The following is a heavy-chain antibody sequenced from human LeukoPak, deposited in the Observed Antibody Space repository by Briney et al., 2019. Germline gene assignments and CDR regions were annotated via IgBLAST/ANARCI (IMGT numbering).Heavy chain of an antibody. CDR2: ISESGDST. CDR1: GFSFKSYA. Sequence: PGGSLRLSCAASGFSFKSYAMNWVRQAPGKGLEWVSSISESGDSTHYADSVKGRFTISRDNAKNSLYLQMNSLRAEDTAVYYCARAVPRGYYFDYWGQGTLVTVSS. CDR3: ARAVPRGYYFDY. V-gene: IGHV3-21*01. J-gene: IGHJ4*02.